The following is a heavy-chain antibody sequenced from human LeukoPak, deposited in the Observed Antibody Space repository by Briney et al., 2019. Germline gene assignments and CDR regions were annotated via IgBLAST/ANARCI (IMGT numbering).Heavy chain of an antibody. J-gene: IGHJ6*03. CDR1: GGSFSGYY. CDR3: ARDRLPYYYMDV. CDR2: INHSGST. Sequence: NASETLSLTCAVYGGSFSGYYWSWIRQPPGKGLEWIGEINHSGSTNYNPSLKSRVTISVDKSKNQFSLKLSSVTAADTAVYYCARDRLPYYYMDVWGKGTTVTVSS. V-gene: IGHV4-34*01.